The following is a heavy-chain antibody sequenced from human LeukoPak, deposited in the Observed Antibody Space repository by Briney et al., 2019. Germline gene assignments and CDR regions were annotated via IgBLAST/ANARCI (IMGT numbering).Heavy chain of an antibody. CDR1: GFSFSSYG. CDR3: ASRLVVRAGDYCDY. V-gene: IGHV3-74*01. CDR2: INGDGTST. Sequence: GGSLRLSCAASGFSFSSYGMHWVRQVPGKGPVWVSRINGDGTSTKYADSVKGRFTISRDNAKKTLFMQMNSVRVADPAVYYCASRLVVRAGDYCDYWGQGNLVTVSP. D-gene: IGHD2-2*01. J-gene: IGHJ4*02.